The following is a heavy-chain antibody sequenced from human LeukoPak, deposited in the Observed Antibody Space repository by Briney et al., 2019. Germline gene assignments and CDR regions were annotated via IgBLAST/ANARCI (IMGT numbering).Heavy chain of an antibody. Sequence: SETLSLTCTVSGGSVSSGSYYWSWIRQPPGKGLEWIGYIYYSGSTNYNPSLKSRVTISVDTSKNQFSLKLSSVTAADTAVYYCAADVSNPRGASGYWGQGTLVTVSS. V-gene: IGHV4-61*01. CDR3: AADVSNPRGASGY. CDR1: GGSVSSGSYY. CDR2: IYYSGST. D-gene: IGHD4-11*01. J-gene: IGHJ4*02.